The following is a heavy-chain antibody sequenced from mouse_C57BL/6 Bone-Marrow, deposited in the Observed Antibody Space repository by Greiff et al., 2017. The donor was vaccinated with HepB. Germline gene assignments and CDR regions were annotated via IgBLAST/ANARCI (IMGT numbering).Heavy chain of an antibody. V-gene: IGHV1-81*01. D-gene: IGHD2-2*01. Sequence: VQLQQSGAELARPGASVKLSCKASGYTFTSYGISWVKQRTGQGLEWIGEIYPRSGNTYYNEKFKGKATLTADKSSSTAYMELRSLTSEDSAVYFCARGYYVYDDVLFDYWGQVTTLTVSS. J-gene: IGHJ2*01. CDR2: IYPRSGNT. CDR3: ARGYYVYDDVLFDY. CDR1: GYTFTSYG.